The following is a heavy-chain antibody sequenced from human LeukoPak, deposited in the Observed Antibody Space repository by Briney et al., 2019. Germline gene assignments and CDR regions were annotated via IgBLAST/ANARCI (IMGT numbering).Heavy chain of an antibody. CDR2: ISSSSSTI. D-gene: IGHD3-9*01. J-gene: IGHJ4*02. CDR3: AKVLDWLLHSPFGFDY. V-gene: IGHV3-48*01. Sequence: GGSLRLSCAASGFTFSSYAMNWVRQAPGKGLEWVSYISSSSSTIYYADSVKGRFTISRDNAKNSLYLQMNSLRAEDTAVYYCAKVLDWLLHSPFGFDYWGQGTLVTVSS. CDR1: GFTFSSYA.